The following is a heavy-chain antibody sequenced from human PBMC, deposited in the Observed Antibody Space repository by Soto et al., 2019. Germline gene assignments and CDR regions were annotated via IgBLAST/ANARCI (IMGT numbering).Heavy chain of an antibody. CDR3: ARRIEMATMKTGMDV. V-gene: IGHV4-38-2*01. J-gene: IGHJ6*02. CDR1: GYSITSVHY. CDR2: IHHSGST. Sequence: SETLSLTCDVSGYSITSVHYWGWIRQPPGKGLEWIGIIHHSGSTYYSPSLKSRVTISIDTSRNRFSLKVTSVAAADTAVYYCARRIEMATMKTGMDVWGQGTTVTVSS.